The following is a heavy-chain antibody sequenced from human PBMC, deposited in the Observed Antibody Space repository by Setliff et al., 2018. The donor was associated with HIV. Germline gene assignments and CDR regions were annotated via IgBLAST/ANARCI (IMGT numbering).Heavy chain of an antibody. CDR1: GLSISNNY. CDR3: ARGRISYGDYYS. V-gene: IGHV3-53*01. J-gene: IGHJ4*02. D-gene: IGHD4-17*01. CDR2: PYREYGA. Sequence: GGSLRLSCAAAGLSISNNYMSWVRQAPGKGLAWVAVPYREYGAYYADSVKGRLTVSRDNSKNTVDLQMHILRAEDTAVYYCARGRISYGDYYSWGQGTLVTVSS.